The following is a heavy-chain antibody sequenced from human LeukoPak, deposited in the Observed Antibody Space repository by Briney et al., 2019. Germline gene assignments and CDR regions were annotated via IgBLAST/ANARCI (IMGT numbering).Heavy chain of an antibody. D-gene: IGHD6-13*01. CDR3: AKDGSSSGFDY. V-gene: IGHV3-30*18. J-gene: IGHJ4*02. CDR1: GFTFSSYG. Sequence: GRSLRLSCAASGFTFSSYGMHWVRQAPGKGLEWVAVISYDGSNKYYADSVKGRFTISRDNSKNTLYLQMNSLRAEDAAVYYCAKDGSSSGFDYWGQGTLVTVSS. CDR2: ISYDGSNK.